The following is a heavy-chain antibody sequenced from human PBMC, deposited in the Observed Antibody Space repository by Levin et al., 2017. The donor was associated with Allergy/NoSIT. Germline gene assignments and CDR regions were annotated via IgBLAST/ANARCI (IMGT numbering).Heavy chain of an antibody. CDR3: ARDPVSYTYRPYYFDL. D-gene: IGHD5-18*01. V-gene: IGHV3-30-3*01. Sequence: QLGESLKISCAASGFTFSDYTMHWVRQAPGKGLEWVAVISYHGSNKFTANSVKGRFTISRDNSKNTLYLQLNSLRAEDTAVYYCARDPVSYTYRPYYFDLWGQGTLVTVSS. J-gene: IGHJ4*02. CDR1: GFTFSDYT. CDR2: ISYHGSNK.